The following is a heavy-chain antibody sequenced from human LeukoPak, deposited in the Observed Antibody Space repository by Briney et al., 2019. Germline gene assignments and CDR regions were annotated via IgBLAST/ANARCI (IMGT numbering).Heavy chain of an antibody. Sequence: ASVKVSCKASGYTFTSYAMHWVRQAPGQRLEWMGWINAGNGNTKYSQKFQGRVTITRDTSASTAYMELSSLRSEDTAVYYCARVSEVGEYSSSWYGPFDYWGQGTLVTVSS. J-gene: IGHJ4*02. CDR3: ARVSEVGEYSSSWYGPFDY. D-gene: IGHD6-13*01. V-gene: IGHV1-3*01. CDR1: GYTFTSYA. CDR2: INAGNGNT.